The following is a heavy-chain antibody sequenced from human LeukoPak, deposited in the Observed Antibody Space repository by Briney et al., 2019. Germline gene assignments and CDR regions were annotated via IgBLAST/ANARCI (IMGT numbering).Heavy chain of an antibody. Sequence: PGGSLRLSCSASGLTFDDYAMHCVPQAPGKGLEWVSVISWDGGSTYYADSVKGRFTISRDNSKNSLYLQMNSLRAEDTALYYCAKAANHYYYYYMDVWGKGTTVTVSS. CDR1: GLTFDDYA. J-gene: IGHJ6*03. CDR2: ISWDGGST. V-gene: IGHV3-43D*03. CDR3: AKAANHYYYYYMDV.